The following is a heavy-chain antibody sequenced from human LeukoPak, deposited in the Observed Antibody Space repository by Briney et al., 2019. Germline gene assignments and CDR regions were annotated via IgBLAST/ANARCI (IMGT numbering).Heavy chain of an antibody. Sequence: ASVKVSCKVSGYTLTELSMHWVRQAPGKGLEWMGGFDPEDGETIYAQKFQGRVTMTEDTSTDTAYMELSSLRSEDTAVYYCATDIHCSSTSCPLDYWGQGTLVTVSS. CDR1: GYTLTELS. J-gene: IGHJ4*02. D-gene: IGHD2-2*01. V-gene: IGHV1-24*01. CDR2: FDPEDGET. CDR3: ATDIHCSSTSCPLDY.